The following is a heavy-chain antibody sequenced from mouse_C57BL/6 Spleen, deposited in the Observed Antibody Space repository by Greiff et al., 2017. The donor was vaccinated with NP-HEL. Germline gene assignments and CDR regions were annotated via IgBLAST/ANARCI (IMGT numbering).Heavy chain of an antibody. CDR2: IDPSDSYT. CDR3: ARREGGWYYFDY. Sequence: QVQLRQSGAELVKPGASVKLSCKASGYTFTSYWMQWVKQRPGQGLEWIGEIDPSDSYTNYNQKFKGKATLTVDTSSSTAYMQLSSLTSEDSAVYYCARREGGWYYFDYWGQGTTLTVSS. J-gene: IGHJ2*01. CDR1: GYTFTSYW. V-gene: IGHV1-50*01.